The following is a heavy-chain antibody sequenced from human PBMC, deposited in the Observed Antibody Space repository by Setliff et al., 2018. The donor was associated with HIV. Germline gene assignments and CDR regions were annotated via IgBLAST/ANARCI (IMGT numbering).Heavy chain of an antibody. CDR1: GGSISSHF. V-gene: IGHV4-59*08. CDR2: FHHSGST. J-gene: IGHJ3*02. D-gene: IGHD3-3*01. Sequence: SETLSLTCTVSGGSISSHFWSWIRQPPGKGLEWIASFHHSGSTSYNPSLRSRVTISVDTSKNLFSLKLISVTAADTAVYYCARPLSTSYNFWGDALAIWGQGTMVTVSS. CDR3: ARPLSTSYNFWGDALAI.